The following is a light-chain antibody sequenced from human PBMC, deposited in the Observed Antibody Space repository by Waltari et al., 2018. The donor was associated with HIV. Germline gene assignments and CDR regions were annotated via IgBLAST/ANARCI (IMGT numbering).Light chain of an antibody. V-gene: IGLV2-23*02. Sequence: QSAPTQPASVSGSPGQSVTISCTGTNTDVGSSDHVSWFLQFPRGAPKLLISDVNQRPSGISDRFSGSKSGKTASLTISRLQIEDEADYFCCSYAGNSVVVFGGGTKLTVL. CDR3: CSYAGNSVVV. CDR1: NTDVGSSDH. CDR2: DVN. J-gene: IGLJ2*01.